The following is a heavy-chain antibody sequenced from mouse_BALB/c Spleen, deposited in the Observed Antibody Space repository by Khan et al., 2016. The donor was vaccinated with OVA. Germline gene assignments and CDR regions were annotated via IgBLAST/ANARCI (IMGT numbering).Heavy chain of an antibody. J-gene: IGHJ2*01. Sequence: VQLKQSGPELVKPGASVKISCKASGYSFTGYFMNWVMQSHGKSLEWIGRINPHIGETFYNQKFKGKATLTVDESSSTAHMELRSLASEDSAVYYCARIYRSDFDYWGQGTTFTVSS. V-gene: IGHV1-20*02. CDR3: ARIYRSDFDY. D-gene: IGHD1-1*01. CDR1: GYSFTGYF. CDR2: INPHIGET.